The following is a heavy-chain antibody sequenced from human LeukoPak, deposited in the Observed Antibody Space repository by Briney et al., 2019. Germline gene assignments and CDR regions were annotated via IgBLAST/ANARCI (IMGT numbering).Heavy chain of an antibody. Sequence: ASVKVSCKTSGYTFNAYYMHWVRQAPGQGLEWVGVIKPSGDSTLYAQKFQGRVTMTRDMSTSTVYMELSSLRSDDTVIYYCAREKPETYHFDFWGQGTLVTVSS. CDR3: AREKPETYHFDF. CDR1: GYTFNAYY. V-gene: IGHV1-46*02. CDR2: IKPSGDST. J-gene: IGHJ4*02. D-gene: IGHD2-21*01.